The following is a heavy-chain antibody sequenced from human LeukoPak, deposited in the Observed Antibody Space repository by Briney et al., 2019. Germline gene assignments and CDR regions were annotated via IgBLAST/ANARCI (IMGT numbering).Heavy chain of an antibody. D-gene: IGHD3-10*01. J-gene: IGHJ4*02. V-gene: IGHV3-23*01. Sequence: GGSLRLSCAASGFTFSSYAMSRVRQAPGKGLEWVSAISGSGGSTYYADSVKGRFTISRDNSKNTLYLQMNSLRAEDTAVYYCAKVGGYYYGSGSYHKDDYWGQGTLVTVSS. CDR2: ISGSGGST. CDR1: GFTFSSYA. CDR3: AKVGGYYYGSGSYHKDDY.